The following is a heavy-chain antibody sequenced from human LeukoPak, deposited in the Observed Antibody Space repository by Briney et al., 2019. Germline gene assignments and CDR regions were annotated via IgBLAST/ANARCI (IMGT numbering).Heavy chain of an antibody. CDR1: GGTFSSYA. D-gene: IGHD6-6*01. CDR3: ARGHPLQVYSSSFGAFDI. Sequence: GASVKVSCKASGGTFSSYAISWARQAPGQGLEWMGGIIPIFGSANYAQKFQGRVTITADESTSTAYMELSSLRSEDTAVYYCARGHPLQVYSSSFGAFDIWGQGTMVTVSS. V-gene: IGHV1-69*13. J-gene: IGHJ3*02. CDR2: IIPIFGSA.